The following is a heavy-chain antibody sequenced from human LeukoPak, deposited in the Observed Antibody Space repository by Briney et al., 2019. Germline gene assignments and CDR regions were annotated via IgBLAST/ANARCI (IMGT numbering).Heavy chain of an antibody. CDR2: INTNTGNP. CDR1: GYTFTSYG. CDR3: ARDPGGGYSSSWYQV. Sequence: ASVKVSCKASGYTFTSYGISWVRQAPGQGLEWMGWINTNTGNPTYAQGFTGRFVFSLDTSVSTAYLQISSLKAEDTAVYYCARDPGGGYSSSWYQVWGQGTLVTVSS. D-gene: IGHD6-13*01. J-gene: IGHJ4*02. V-gene: IGHV7-4-1*02.